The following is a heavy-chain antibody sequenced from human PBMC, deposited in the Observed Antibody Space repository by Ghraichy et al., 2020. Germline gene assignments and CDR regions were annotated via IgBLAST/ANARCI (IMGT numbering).Heavy chain of an antibody. V-gene: IGHV3-23*01. CDR3: ALPRYGDYEFDY. Sequence: LSLTCAASAFTFSSYAMSWVRQAPGKGLEWVSGISGSGGNRYYADSVKGRFTISRDNSKNTLYLQMNSLRAEDTAVYYCALPRYGDYEFDYWGQGTLVTVSS. D-gene: IGHD4-17*01. J-gene: IGHJ4*02. CDR2: ISGSGGNR. CDR1: AFTFSSYA.